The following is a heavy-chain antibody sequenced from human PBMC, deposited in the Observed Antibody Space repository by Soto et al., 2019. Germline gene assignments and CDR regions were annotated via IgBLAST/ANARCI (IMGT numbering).Heavy chain of an antibody. J-gene: IGHJ6*03. CDR3: ARLGWGITIFGVVSNDYYMDV. V-gene: IGHV4-59*08. D-gene: IGHD3-3*01. CDR1: GGSISSYY. Sequence: SETLSLTCTVSGGSISSYYWSWIRQXPXKGLERIRYIFYSGSTNYNPSLKSRVTISVDTSNNQFSLKLSSVTAADTAVYYCARLGWGITIFGVVSNDYYMDVRGKGTTVT. CDR2: IFYSGST.